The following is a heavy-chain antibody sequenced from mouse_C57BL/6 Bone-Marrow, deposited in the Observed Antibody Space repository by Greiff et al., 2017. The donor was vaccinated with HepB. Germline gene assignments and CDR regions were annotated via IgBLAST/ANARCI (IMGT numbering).Heavy chain of an antibody. CDR2: IHPSDSDT. J-gene: IGHJ1*03. CDR3: AIRPFHYYGSSYGYFDV. V-gene: IGHV1-74*01. Sequence: QVQLQQPGAELVKPGASVKVSCKASGYTFTSYWMHWVKQRPGQGLEWIGRIHPSDSDTNYNQKFKGKATLTVDKSSSTAYMQLSSRTSEDSAVYYCAIRPFHYYGSSYGYFDVWGTGTTVTVSS. CDR1: GYTFTSYW. D-gene: IGHD1-1*01.